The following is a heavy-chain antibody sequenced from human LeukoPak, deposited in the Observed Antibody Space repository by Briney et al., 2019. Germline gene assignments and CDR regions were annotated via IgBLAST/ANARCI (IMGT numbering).Heavy chain of an antibody. V-gene: IGHV1-2*02. CDR3: ARERGGNSPFDS. J-gene: IGHJ4*02. D-gene: IGHD4-23*01. CDR2: INPNSSVT. CDR1: GYTFTGYY. Sequence: ASVKVSCKTSGYTFTGYYMHWVRQAPGQDLEWMGWINPNSSVTNYAQRFQGRVTMTRDTSISAAYMELRWLTSDDTAAYYCARERGGNSPFDSWGQGTLVTVSS.